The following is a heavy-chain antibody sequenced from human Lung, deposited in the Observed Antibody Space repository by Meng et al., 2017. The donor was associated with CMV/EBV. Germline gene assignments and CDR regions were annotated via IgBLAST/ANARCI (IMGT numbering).Heavy chain of an antibody. CDR3: ARGIAVAAADY. CDR1: GFTFSSYE. V-gene: IGHV3-48*03. Sequence: GGSXRLXCAASGFTFSSYEMNWVRKAPGKGLEWVTYISSSGSIIYYADSVKGRFTVSRDNAENSLYLQMNSLRAEGTAVYYCARGIAVAAADYSGQGTLVTVSS. D-gene: IGHD6-13*01. J-gene: IGHJ4*02. CDR2: ISSSGSII.